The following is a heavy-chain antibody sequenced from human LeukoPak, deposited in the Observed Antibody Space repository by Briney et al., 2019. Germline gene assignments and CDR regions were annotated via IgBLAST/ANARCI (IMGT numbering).Heavy chain of an antibody. J-gene: IGHJ3*02. V-gene: IGHV4-59*11. CDR1: GSSISPHH. CDR3: ARIQPSCPGLGFCSFDI. CDR2: IYYRGTT. Sequence: PSETLSLTCSVSGSSISPHHWTWIRQAPGEGLEWMGYIYYRGTTNYSPSLKNRLTMSVDTSKNQISLKLTSVTAVDTAVYYCARIQPSCPGLGFCSFDIWGQGTLATVSS. D-gene: IGHD3-3*01.